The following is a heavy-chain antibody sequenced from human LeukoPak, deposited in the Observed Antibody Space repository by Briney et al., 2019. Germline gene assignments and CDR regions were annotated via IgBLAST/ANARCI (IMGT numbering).Heavy chain of an antibody. CDR3: ARDPTSRAAVVSYAMDV. V-gene: IGHV6-1*01. D-gene: IGHD6-13*01. Sequence: SQTLSLTCAISGDSVSSNSAAWNWIRQSPSRGLEWLGRTYYRSNYYNDYAVSVKSRITINVDTSENQFSLQLNSVTPEDTAVYYCARDPTSRAAVVSYAMDVWGQGTTVTVSS. CDR2: TYYRSNYYN. J-gene: IGHJ6*02. CDR1: GDSVSSNSAA.